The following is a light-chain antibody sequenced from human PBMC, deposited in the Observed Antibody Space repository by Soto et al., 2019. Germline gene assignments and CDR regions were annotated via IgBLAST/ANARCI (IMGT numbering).Light chain of an antibody. V-gene: IGLV2-23*01. J-gene: IGLJ1*01. CDR2: EGS. CDR1: SSDVGTSNL. Sequence: QSVLTQPVSVSGTTGQSITFSCTIASSDVGTSNLVSWYQQHPGKAPKFMIYEGSKRPSGVSDRFSASQSGNTASLTISGLQAEDEADYYCFSYAGSATSYVFGTGTKVTVL. CDR3: FSYAGSATSYV.